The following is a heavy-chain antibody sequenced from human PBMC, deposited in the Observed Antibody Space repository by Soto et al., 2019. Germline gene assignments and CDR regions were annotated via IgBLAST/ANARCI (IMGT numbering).Heavy chain of an antibody. V-gene: IGHV1-69*13. Sequence: ASVKVSCKASGGTFSSYAISRVRQAPGQGLEWMGGIIPIFGTANYAQKFQGRVTITADESTSTAYMELSSLRSEDTAVYYCARDDLAARTPGRHRLQHWGQGTLVTVSS. CDR1: GGTFSSYA. J-gene: IGHJ1*01. D-gene: IGHD6-6*01. CDR3: ARDDLAARTPGRHRLQH. CDR2: IIPIFGTA.